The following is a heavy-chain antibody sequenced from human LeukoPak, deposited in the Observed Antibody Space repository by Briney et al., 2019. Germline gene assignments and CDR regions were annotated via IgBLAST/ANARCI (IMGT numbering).Heavy chain of an antibody. CDR2: TYHSGST. CDR1: GCSISSSTW. CDR3: ARATCYVTSGHSLYGTDG. Sequence: PSGTLSLTCAASGCSISSSTWCNWLREPPGRVLEGTGVTYHSGSTNYTHSLKSRVTISLDNSKNTFSLKITSVTAADTAVYYCARATCYVTSGHSLYGTDGWGEGST. J-gene: IGHJ6*01. D-gene: IGHD3-22*01. V-gene: IGHV4-4*02.